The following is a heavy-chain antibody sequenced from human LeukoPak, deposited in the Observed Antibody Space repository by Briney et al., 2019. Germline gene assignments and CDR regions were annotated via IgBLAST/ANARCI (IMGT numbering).Heavy chain of an antibody. J-gene: IGHJ5*02. CDR1: GGSFSGYY. Sequence: SETLSLTCAVYGGSFSGYYWSWIRQPPGKGLEWIGEINHSGSTNYNPSLKSRVTISVDTSKNQFSLKLSSVTAADTAVYYCARVPYSSSSVWFDPWGQGTLVTVSS. CDR2: INHSGST. D-gene: IGHD6-6*01. CDR3: ARVPYSSSSVWFDP. V-gene: IGHV4-34*01.